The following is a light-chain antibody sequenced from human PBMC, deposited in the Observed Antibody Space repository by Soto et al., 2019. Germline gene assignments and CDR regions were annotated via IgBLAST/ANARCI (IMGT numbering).Light chain of an antibody. CDR3: QQYNNWPWT. J-gene: IGKJ1*01. CDR1: QSISDT. CDR2: SAS. V-gene: IGKV3-15*01. Sequence: EIVMTQSPATLSVSPLVRGTLXGRASQSISDTLAWYQQRPGQAPRLLIYSASSRAPAFPARFSGSGSGTDFTLTISSLQSEDSAVYYCQQYNNWPWTFGQGTKVDI.